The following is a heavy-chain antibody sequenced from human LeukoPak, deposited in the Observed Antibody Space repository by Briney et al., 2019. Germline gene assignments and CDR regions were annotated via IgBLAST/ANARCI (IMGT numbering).Heavy chain of an antibody. D-gene: IGHD1-26*01. CDR1: GFTFSSYS. J-gene: IGHJ4*02. V-gene: IGHV3-48*04. CDR2: ISSSSSTI. Sequence: GRSLRLSCAASGFTFSSYSMNWVRQAPGKGLEWVSYISSSSSTIYYADSVKGRFTISRDNAKNSLYLQMNSLRAEDTAVYYCARDGEGSSGLFDYWGQGTLVTVSS. CDR3: ARDGEGSSGLFDY.